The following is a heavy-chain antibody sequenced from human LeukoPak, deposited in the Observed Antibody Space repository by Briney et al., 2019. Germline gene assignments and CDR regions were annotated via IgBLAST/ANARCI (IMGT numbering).Heavy chain of an antibody. CDR2: VNPKNGGA. CDR1: GYTFTGFY. D-gene: IGHD1-26*01. CDR3: ARDRLLLGSYWFDP. Sequence: ASVKVSCKASGYTFTGFYIHWMRQAPGQGLECMGWVNPKNGGANYAQKFQGRVTMTRDTSISTAYMELYSLTSDDTAMYFCARDRLLLGSYWFDPWGQGTLVTVSS. J-gene: IGHJ5*02. V-gene: IGHV1-2*02.